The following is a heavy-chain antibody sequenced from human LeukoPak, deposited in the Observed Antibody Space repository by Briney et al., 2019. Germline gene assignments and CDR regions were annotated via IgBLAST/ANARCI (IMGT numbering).Heavy chain of an antibody. J-gene: IGHJ4*02. CDR1: GFIVTGNY. D-gene: IGHD1-26*01. CDR2: IDRGGST. CDR3: AKGDTTWELPHDY. V-gene: IGHV3-53*01. Sequence: PGGSLRLSCAASGFIVTGNYMNWVRQAPGKGLEWVSVIDRGGSTYYADSVKGRFTVSRDNSKNTLYLQMNSLRAEDTAVYYCAKGDTTWELPHDYWGQGTLVTVSS.